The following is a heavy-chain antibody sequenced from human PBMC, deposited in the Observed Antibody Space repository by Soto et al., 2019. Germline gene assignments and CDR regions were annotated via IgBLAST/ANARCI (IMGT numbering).Heavy chain of an antibody. Sequence: SETLSLTCVVYGGSFSDYYWSWIRQPPGKGLEWIGKINHSGSTTYNPSLKSRVTISVDTSKSQFSLKLSSVTAADTAVYYCARGDPHNGSKLLWFESWGQGTLVTVSS. J-gene: IGHJ5*01. CDR1: GGSFSDYY. D-gene: IGHD3-10*01. CDR2: INHSGST. V-gene: IGHV4-34*01. CDR3: ARGDPHNGSKLLWFES.